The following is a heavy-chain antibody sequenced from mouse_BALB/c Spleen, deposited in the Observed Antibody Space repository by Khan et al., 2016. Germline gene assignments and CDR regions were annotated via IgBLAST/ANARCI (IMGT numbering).Heavy chain of an antibody. V-gene: IGHV1S135*01. CDR1: AYAFTSYN. D-gene: IGHD1-1*01. J-gene: IGHJ2*01. CDR3: AREGITTVVTKGLDY. Sequence: VQLQQSGPELVKPGASVKVSCKASAYAFTSYNMFWVKQSHGKSLEWIGYIDPYNGDTNYNQNFKGKATLTVDKSSSTAYMHLNSLTSEDSAVYYCAREGITTVVTKGLDYGGQGTTLTVSS. CDR2: IDPYNGDT.